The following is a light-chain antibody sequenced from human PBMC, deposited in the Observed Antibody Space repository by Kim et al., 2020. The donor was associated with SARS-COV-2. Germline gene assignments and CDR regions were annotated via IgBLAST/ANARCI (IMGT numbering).Light chain of an antibody. V-gene: IGLV3-19*01. J-gene: IGLJ2*01. CDR1: SLRSYD. CDR3: NSRDSSGNHVV. CDR2: GKN. Sequence: AVGQTVRITCQGDSLRSYDASWYQQKPGQAPVLVIYGKNNRPSGIPDRFSGSSSVNTASLTITGAQAEDEADYYCNSRDSSGNHVVFGGGTQLTVL.